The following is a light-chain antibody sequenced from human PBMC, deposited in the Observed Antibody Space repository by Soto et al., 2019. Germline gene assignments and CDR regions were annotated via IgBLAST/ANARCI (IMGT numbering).Light chain of an antibody. J-gene: IGLJ3*02. V-gene: IGLV1-40*01. CDR3: QSYDTSLSGSV. CDR1: SSNIGAGYD. CDR2: DNN. Sequence: QSVLTQPPSVSGAPGQRITISCTGSSSNIGAGYDVHWYRQLPGTAPKLLIYDNNNRPSGVPDRFSGSKSGTSASLAITGLQADDEADYYCQSYDTSLSGSVFGGGTKLTVL.